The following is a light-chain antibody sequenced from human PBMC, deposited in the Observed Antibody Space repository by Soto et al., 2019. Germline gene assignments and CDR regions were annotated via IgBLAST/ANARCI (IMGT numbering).Light chain of an antibody. CDR2: EVR. J-gene: IGLJ3*02. CDR1: SSDIGGYNY. Sequence: QSVLTQPASVSGSPGQSITISCTGTSSDIGGYNYVSWYQQHPGKAPKLLIYEVRNRPSGVSDRFSGSKSGNTASLTISGLQTEDEADYYCSSYTTSTSLVFGGGTKSPS. V-gene: IGLV2-14*01. CDR3: SSYTTSTSLV.